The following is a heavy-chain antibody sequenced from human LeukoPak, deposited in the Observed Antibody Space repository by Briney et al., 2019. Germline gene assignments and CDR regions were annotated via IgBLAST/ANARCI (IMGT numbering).Heavy chain of an antibody. D-gene: IGHD4-11*01. CDR1: GYTFSSYA. Sequence: GGSLRLPCAASGYTFSSYAMSWVRQAPGKGLEWVSAISGSGGSTYYADSVKGRFTISRDNSKNTLYLQMNSLRAEDTAVYYCAKSDDYSNPPFDYWGQGTLVTVSS. CDR2: ISGSGGST. V-gene: IGHV3-23*01. J-gene: IGHJ4*02. CDR3: AKSDDYSNPPFDY.